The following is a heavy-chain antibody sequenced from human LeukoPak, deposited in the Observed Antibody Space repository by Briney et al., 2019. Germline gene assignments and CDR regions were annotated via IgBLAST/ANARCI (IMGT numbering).Heavy chain of an antibody. J-gene: IGHJ4*02. CDR3: ARDPGRWLYTFDY. CDR1: GYSISSGYY. Sequence: SETLSLTCTVSGYSISSGYYWSWIRQPPGKGLEWIGSIYHSGSTYYNPSLKSRVTISVDTSKNQFSLKLSSVTAADTAVYYCARDPGRWLYTFDYWGQGTLVTVSS. D-gene: IGHD5-24*01. V-gene: IGHV4-38-2*02. CDR2: IYHSGST.